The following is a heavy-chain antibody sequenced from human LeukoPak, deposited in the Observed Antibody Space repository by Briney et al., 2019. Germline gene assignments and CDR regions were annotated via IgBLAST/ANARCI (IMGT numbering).Heavy chain of an antibody. CDR3: ARVDPTGDGYNCFDS. J-gene: IGHJ4*02. D-gene: IGHD5-24*01. Sequence: PGGPLRLSCAASGFTFSTYWMHWLRQAPGKGLLWVARINTDGSSTLYADCVKGRFTISRDNAKSTLYLQMDSLRPEDTAVYYCARVDPTGDGYNCFDSWGQGTLVTVSS. CDR2: INTDGSST. CDR1: GFTFSTYW. V-gene: IGHV3-74*01.